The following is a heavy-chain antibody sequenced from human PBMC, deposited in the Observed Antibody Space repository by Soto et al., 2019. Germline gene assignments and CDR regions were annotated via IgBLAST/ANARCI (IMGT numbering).Heavy chain of an antibody. Sequence: NPSETLSLTCSVSGGSISSGGYYWSWIRQHPGKGLEWIGYIYSSGRTYYNPSLRSRLTISIDASKTQFSLELSSVTAADTAVYYCARAYSTSTRAFDYWGQGTLVTVSS. D-gene: IGHD6-6*01. CDR1: GGSISSGGYY. J-gene: IGHJ4*02. CDR3: ARAYSTSTRAFDY. V-gene: IGHV4-31*03. CDR2: IYSSGRT.